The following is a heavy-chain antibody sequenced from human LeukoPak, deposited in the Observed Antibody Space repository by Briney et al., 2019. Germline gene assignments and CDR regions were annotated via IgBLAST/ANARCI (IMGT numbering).Heavy chain of an antibody. CDR2: IYPGDSDT. Sequence: GESLQISCKGSGSSFTSYWIGWVRQLPGKGLEWMGIIYPGDSDTRYSPSFQGQVTISADKSISTAYLQWSSLKASDTAMYYCARPSYSSSSRSWYFDYWGQGTLVTVSS. CDR1: GSSFTSYW. V-gene: IGHV5-51*01. J-gene: IGHJ4*02. CDR3: ARPSYSSSSRSWYFDY. D-gene: IGHD6-6*01.